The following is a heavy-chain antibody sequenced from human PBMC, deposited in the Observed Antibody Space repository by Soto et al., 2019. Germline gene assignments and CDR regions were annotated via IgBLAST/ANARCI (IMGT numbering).Heavy chain of an antibody. V-gene: IGHV3-23*01. J-gene: IGHJ4*02. CDR3: AKGSGCTNVVCWFWAEFDY. CDR2: ISGSGGST. D-gene: IGHD2-8*01. Sequence: EVQLLESGGGLVQPGGSLRLSCAASGFTFSSYAMSWVRQAPGKGLEWVSAISGSGGSTYYADSVKGRFTISRDNSKNTLYLQMNSLRAEDTAVYYCAKGSGCTNVVCWFWAEFDYWGQRTLVTVSS. CDR1: GFTFSSYA.